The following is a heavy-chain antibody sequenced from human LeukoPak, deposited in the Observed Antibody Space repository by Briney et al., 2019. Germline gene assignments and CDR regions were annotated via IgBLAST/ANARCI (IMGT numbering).Heavy chain of an antibody. CDR3: ARSYGDSAPTDY. D-gene: IGHD4-17*01. CDR1: GYTFTSYA. J-gene: IGHJ4*02. CDR2: INAGNGNT. Sequence: GASVKVSCTASGYTFTSYAMHWVRQAPGQRLEWMGWINAGNGNTKYSQKFQGRVTIPRDTSASTAYMELNSLRAEDTAVYYCARSYGDSAPTDYWGQGTLVTVSS. V-gene: IGHV1-3*01.